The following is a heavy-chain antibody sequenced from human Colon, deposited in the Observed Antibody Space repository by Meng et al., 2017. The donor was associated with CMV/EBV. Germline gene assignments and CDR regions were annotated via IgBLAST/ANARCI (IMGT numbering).Heavy chain of an antibody. J-gene: IGHJ4*02. CDR3: ARTQARKIVVVPAAVLY. V-gene: IGHV3-30*02. Sequence: GESLKISCAASGFPFSRNGMHWVRQAPGKGLEWLGFTRFDGRIFHADSMKGRFTISRDNSKNTLYLQMDGLRPEDTAVYYCARTQARKIVVVPAAVLYWGQGTLVTSPQ. CDR1: GFPFSRNG. D-gene: IGHD2-2*01. CDR2: TRFDGRI.